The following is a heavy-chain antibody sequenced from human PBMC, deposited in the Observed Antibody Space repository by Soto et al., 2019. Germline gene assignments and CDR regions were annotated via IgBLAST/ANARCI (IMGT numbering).Heavy chain of an antibody. CDR3: ARHARLLWFGELLYYFDY. CDR1: GGSISSYY. V-gene: IGHV4-59*08. D-gene: IGHD3-10*01. J-gene: IGHJ4*02. CDR2: IYYSGST. Sequence: PSETLSLTCTVSGGSISSYYWSWIRQPPGKGLEWIGYIYYSGSTNYNPSLKSRVTISVDTSKNQFSLKLSSVTAADTAVYYCARHARLLWFGELLYYFDYWGQGTLVTVS.